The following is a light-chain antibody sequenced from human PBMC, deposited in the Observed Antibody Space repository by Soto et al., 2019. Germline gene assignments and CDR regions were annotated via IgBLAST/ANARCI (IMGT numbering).Light chain of an antibody. Sequence: DIQMTQSPSSLSASVGDRVTITCRASQNISSYLNWYQQKPGRAPNLLIYAASNLQSGVPSRFSGSGSGTDFTLTIGSLQPGDSAFYYCQQRHVTPWTFGQGTKVAIK. V-gene: IGKV1-39*01. J-gene: IGKJ1*01. CDR1: QNISSY. CDR3: QQRHVTPWT. CDR2: AAS.